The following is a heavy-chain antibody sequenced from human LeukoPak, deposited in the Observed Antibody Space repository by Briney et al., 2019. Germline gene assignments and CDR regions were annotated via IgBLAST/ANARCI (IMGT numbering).Heavy chain of an antibody. Sequence: GGSLSLSCAPAGFTFSDYYMSWIRQAQGKGMGWDSYISSSSSYTNYADSVKGRFTISRDNAKNSLYPQMTSLRAEDTAVYYCARVICGGDCYWPTYFDYWGQGTLVTVSS. CDR2: ISSSSSYT. V-gene: IGHV3-11*05. CDR3: ARVICGGDCYWPTYFDY. D-gene: IGHD2-21*02. J-gene: IGHJ4*02. CDR1: GFTFSDYY.